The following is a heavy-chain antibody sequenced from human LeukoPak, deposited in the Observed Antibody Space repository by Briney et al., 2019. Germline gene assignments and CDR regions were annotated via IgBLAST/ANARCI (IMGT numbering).Heavy chain of an antibody. V-gene: IGHV4-61*02. D-gene: IGHD6-13*01. CDR2: IYTSGST. J-gene: IGHJ5*02. CDR1: GGSISSGSYY. CDR3: ARGAVQQQLENWFDP. Sequence: PSETLSLTCTVSGGSISSGSYYWSWIRQPAGKGLEWIGRIYTSGSTNYNPSLKSRVTILVDTSKNQFSLKLTSVTAADTAVYYCARGAVQQQLENWFDPWGQGTLVTVSS.